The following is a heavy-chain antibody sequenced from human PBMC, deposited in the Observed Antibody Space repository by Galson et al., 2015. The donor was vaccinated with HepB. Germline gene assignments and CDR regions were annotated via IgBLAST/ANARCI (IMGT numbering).Heavy chain of an antibody. CDR3: ARGPRDGDILTGYYPGRYWYFDL. CDR1: GFTFSSYD. CDR2: IGTAGDP. D-gene: IGHD3-9*01. V-gene: IGHV3-13*05. J-gene: IGHJ2*01. Sequence: SLRLSCAASGFTFSSYDMHWVRQATGKGLEWVSAIGTAGDPYYPGSVKGRFTISRENAKNSLYLQMNSLRAGDTAVYYCARGPRDGDILTGYYPGRYWYFDLWGRGTLVTVSS.